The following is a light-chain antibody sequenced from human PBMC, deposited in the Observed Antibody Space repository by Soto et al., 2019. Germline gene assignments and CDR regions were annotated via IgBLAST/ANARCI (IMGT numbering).Light chain of an antibody. CDR2: DVT. Sequence: QSVLTQPRSVSGSPGQSVTISCTGTSSDVGDYSYVSWYQQHPGKAPKLIIYDVTKRPSEVPDRFSGSKSGNTASLTISGLQAEDEADYFCCSYAGSYTSPYVFGTGTKVTV. V-gene: IGLV2-11*01. J-gene: IGLJ1*01. CDR1: SSDVGDYSY. CDR3: CSYAGSYTSPYV.